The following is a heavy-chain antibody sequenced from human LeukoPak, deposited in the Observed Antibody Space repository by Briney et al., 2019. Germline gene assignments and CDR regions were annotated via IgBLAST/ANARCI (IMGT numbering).Heavy chain of an antibody. Sequence: ASVKDSCKASGGTFRCYAISWVRQAPGQGLEWMGGIMPIFGTANYAQKFQGRVTITTDESTSTAYTELSSLRSEDTAVYYCASYDSSGQALYYFDYWGQGTLVTVSS. V-gene: IGHV1-69*05. CDR2: IMPIFGTA. D-gene: IGHD3-22*01. CDR3: ASYDSSGQALYYFDY. CDR1: GGTFRCYA. J-gene: IGHJ4*02.